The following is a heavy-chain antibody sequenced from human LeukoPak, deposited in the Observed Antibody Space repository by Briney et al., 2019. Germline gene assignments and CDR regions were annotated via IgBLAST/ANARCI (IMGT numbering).Heavy chain of an antibody. CDR1: GGSISGYH. CDR2: IYYNGDT. Sequence: SETLSLTCIVSGGSISGYHWGWVRQPPGKGLEYIGFIYYNGDTNYNPSLKSRVTMSVDTSKNQFSLKLSSVTAADTAVYYCARLGDCGHDCYSHDYWGQGTLVTVSS. D-gene: IGHD2-21*01. V-gene: IGHV4-59*08. J-gene: IGHJ4*02. CDR3: ARLGDCGHDCYSHDY.